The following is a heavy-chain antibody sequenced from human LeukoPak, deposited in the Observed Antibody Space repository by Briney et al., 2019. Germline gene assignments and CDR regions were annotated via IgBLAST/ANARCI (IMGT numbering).Heavy chain of an antibody. CDR2: VFLDDSDT. CDR1: GHRFNSHW. D-gene: IGHD3-10*01. Sequence: GESLKISCQGSGHRFNSHWIGWVRQMPGKGLEWMGSVFLDDSDTRYSPSFQGQVTISAAKSISTVYLQWNGLKASDTAMYYCATFTSHYLDSRSYHEADAPFFDFWGQGTLVTVSS. CDR3: ATFTSHYLDSRSYHEADAPFFDF. J-gene: IGHJ4*02. V-gene: IGHV5-51*01.